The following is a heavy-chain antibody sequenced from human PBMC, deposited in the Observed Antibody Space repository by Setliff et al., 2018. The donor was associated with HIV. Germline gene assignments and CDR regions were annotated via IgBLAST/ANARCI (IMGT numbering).Heavy chain of an antibody. Sequence: PSETLSLTCTVSGGSISNGNYYWTWIRHHPGKGLEWIGYIHYTGSTYYNPSLKSRLVVSVDESKNQFSLNLSSVTAADTAVYYCARGYCSGGFCHPNYYHYMDVWGKGTTVTVSS. CDR1: GGSISNGNYY. J-gene: IGHJ6*03. V-gene: IGHV4-31*03. CDR2: IHYTGST. CDR3: ARGYCSGGFCHPNYYHYMDV. D-gene: IGHD2-15*01.